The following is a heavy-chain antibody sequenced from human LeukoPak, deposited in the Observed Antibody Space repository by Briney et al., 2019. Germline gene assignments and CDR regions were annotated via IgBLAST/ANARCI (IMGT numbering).Heavy chain of an antibody. CDR2: TKDDGSQK. D-gene: IGHD2-8*01. CDR1: GFTLGSYW. Sequence: GGSLRLSCAAPGFTLGSYWMAWVRQAPGKELEWVATTKDDGSQKYYVDSVKGRFTVSRDNAKNSLYLQMNSLEAEDTAVYYCAKYILYHGAFDIWGQGTMVTVSS. V-gene: IGHV3-7*01. J-gene: IGHJ3*02. CDR3: AKYILYHGAFDI.